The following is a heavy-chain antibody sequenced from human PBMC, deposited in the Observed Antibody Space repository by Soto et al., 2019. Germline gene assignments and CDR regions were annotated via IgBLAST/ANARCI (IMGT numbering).Heavy chain of an antibody. D-gene: IGHD2-15*01. CDR2: ISYDGSNK. CDR1: GFTFSSYG. Sequence: QVQLVESGGGVVQPGRSLRLSCAASGFTFSSYGMHWVRQAPGKGLEWVAVISYDGSNKYYADSVKGRFTISRDNSKNTLYLQMNRLRAEDTAVYYCAKSEAAKDYYYYGMDVWGQGTTVTVSS. J-gene: IGHJ6*02. CDR3: AKSEAAKDYYYYGMDV. V-gene: IGHV3-30*18.